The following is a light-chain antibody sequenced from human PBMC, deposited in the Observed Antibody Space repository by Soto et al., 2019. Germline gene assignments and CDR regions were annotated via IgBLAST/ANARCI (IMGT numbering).Light chain of an antibody. CDR3: QQYNNWPGT. J-gene: IGKJ1*01. V-gene: IGKV3-15*01. CDR2: AAS. Sequence: ETVMTQSPTTLSVSPGSRANLSCRASQSISSNLAWYQQKPGQAPRLLINAASTRATGVPARLSGSGSGTDFTLTISSLQYEDFAVYYCQQYNNWPGTFGHGTKVDIK. CDR1: QSISSN.